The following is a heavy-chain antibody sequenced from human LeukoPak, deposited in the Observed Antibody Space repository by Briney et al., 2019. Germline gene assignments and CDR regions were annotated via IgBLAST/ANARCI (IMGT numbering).Heavy chain of an antibody. CDR3: ARAPPSNGYSYHFDI. CDR2: INRDGSGI. J-gene: IGHJ3*02. D-gene: IGHD5-18*01. Sequence: GGSLRLSCAASGFTFSSQWMHWVRQAPGKGLVWVSRINRDGSGIIYADSVKGRFTISRDNAKNTLYLQMNSLRAEDTAVYYCARAPPSNGYSYHFDIWGQGTMATVSS. CDR1: GFTFSSQW. V-gene: IGHV3-74*01.